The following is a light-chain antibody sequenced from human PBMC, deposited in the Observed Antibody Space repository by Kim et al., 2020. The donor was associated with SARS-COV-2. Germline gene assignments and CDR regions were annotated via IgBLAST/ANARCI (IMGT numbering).Light chain of an antibody. V-gene: IGKV3-11*01. CDR2: DAS. J-gene: IGKJ1*01. CDR1: QSVSSD. Sequence: LALSPGERATRSCRASQSVSSDLAWYQQRPGQAPRHLIYDASNRATGIPARFSGSGSGTDFTLTISSLEPEDFAVYYCQQRSSWTFGQGTKVDIK. CDR3: QQRSSWT.